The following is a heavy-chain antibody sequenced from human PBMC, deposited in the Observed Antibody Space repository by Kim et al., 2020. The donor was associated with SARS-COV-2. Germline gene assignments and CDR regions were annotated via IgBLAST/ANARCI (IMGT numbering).Heavy chain of an antibody. Sequence: SETLSLTCGVYGGSFSGYYWSWIRQAPGKGLEWIGQINHGGTTNYHASLESRVTILVDTSKNQFSLNLSSVTAADTAVYYCARRPDGFDIWGQGTMVTVSS. CDR2: INHGGTT. CDR1: GGSFSGYY. J-gene: IGHJ3*02. V-gene: IGHV4-34*01. D-gene: IGHD6-6*01. CDR3: ARRPDGFDI.